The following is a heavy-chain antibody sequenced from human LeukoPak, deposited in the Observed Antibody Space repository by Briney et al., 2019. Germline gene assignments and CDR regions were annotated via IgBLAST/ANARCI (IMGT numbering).Heavy chain of an antibody. D-gene: IGHD1-14*01. V-gene: IGHV3-30-3*01. CDR1: GFTFSSYA. J-gene: IGHJ6*02. Sequence: PGGSLRLSCAASGFTFSSYAMHWVRQAPGKGLEWVAVISYDGSNKYYADSVKGRFTISRDNSKNTLYLQMNSLRAEDTAVYYCARDNPSGYGMDVWGQGTTVTVSS. CDR3: ARDNPSGYGMDV. CDR2: ISYDGSNK.